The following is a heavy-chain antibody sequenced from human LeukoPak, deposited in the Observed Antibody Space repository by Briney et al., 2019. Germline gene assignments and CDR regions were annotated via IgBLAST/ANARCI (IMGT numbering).Heavy chain of an antibody. J-gene: IGHJ4*02. D-gene: IGHD3-3*01. Sequence: SETLSLTCTVSGVSISSSSYYWGWIRQPPGKGLEWIGSISYSGSTYYNPSLKSRVTISVDTSKNQFSLKLSSVTAADTAVYYCARPSGDFWSGYYHYWGQGTLVTVSS. CDR1: GVSISSSSYY. V-gene: IGHV4-39*01. CDR2: ISYSGST. CDR3: ARPSGDFWSGYYHY.